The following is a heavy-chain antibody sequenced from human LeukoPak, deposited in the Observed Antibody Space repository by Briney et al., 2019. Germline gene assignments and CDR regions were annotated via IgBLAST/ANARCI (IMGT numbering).Heavy chain of an antibody. J-gene: IGHJ4*02. Sequence: ASETLSLTCSVSGGSITSGSYYWNWIRQPAGKGLEWIGRIYTSGSTNYNPSLKSRVTISVDTSKNQFSLKLSSVTAADTAVYYCAGQRVDYDFWSGYYRGFDYWGQGTLVTVSS. CDR2: IYTSGST. CDR3: AGQRVDYDFWSGYYRGFDY. CDR1: GGSITSGSYY. D-gene: IGHD3-3*01. V-gene: IGHV4-61*02.